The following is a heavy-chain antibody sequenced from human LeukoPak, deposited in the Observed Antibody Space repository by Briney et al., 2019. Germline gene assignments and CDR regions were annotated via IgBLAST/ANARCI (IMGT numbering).Heavy chain of an antibody. Sequence: GGSLRLSCVASGFTFSNYAMSWVRQAPGKGLEWVSAISGSGGSTYYADSVKGRFTISRDNSKNTLYLQMNSLRAEDTAVYYCAKDRIYYYDSSGYYYGVCDYWGQGTLVTVSS. CDR2: ISGSGGST. CDR3: AKDRIYYYDSSGYYYGVCDY. V-gene: IGHV3-23*01. J-gene: IGHJ4*02. CDR1: GFTFSNYA. D-gene: IGHD3-22*01.